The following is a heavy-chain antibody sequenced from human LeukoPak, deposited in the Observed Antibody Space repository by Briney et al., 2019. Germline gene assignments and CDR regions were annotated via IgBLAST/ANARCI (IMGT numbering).Heavy chain of an antibody. J-gene: IGHJ5*01. CDR2: NITILGIA. V-gene: IGHV1-69*04. Sequence: SVKVSCKASGGTFSSYAISWVRQAPGQGLEWMGRNITILGIANYAQKFKGRVTISADKSTNKAYMELSSLTSEDTAVYYCAGGPGGGRGIHNWFDPWGQGTLVTVSS. CDR3: AGGPGGGRGIHNWFDP. CDR1: GGTFSSYA. D-gene: IGHD1-14*01.